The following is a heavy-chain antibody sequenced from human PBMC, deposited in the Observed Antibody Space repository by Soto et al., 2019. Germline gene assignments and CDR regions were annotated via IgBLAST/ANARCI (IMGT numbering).Heavy chain of an antibody. CDR2: ILYDGSNK. CDR3: SRDGPAGGTSRALSDY. V-gene: IGHV3-33*05. Sequence: QVQLVESGGGVVQPGRSLRLSCATSGFTCGGYGMHWVRQAPGKGLEWVAVILYDGSNKYYADSVKGRFTVSRDNSKNTLFLQMNSLRAEDTAVYYCSRDGPAGGTSRALSDYWGQGTLVTVSS. D-gene: IGHD2-2*01. CDR1: GFTCGGYG. J-gene: IGHJ4*02.